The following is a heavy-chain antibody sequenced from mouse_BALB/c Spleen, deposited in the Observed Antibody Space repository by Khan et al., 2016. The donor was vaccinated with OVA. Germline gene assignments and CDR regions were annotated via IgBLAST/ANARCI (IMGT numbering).Heavy chain of an antibody. Sequence: EVKLLESGPSLVKPSQTLSLTCSVTADSITSGYWNWIRKFPGNKLEYMGYISYSGNTYYNPSLKSRISITRDTSKNQYYLQLNSVTTEDTATFYCACELRGFAYWGQGTLVTVSA. CDR3: ACELRGFAY. V-gene: IGHV3-8*02. J-gene: IGHJ3*01. CDR2: ISYSGNT. CDR1: ADSITSGY. D-gene: IGHD1-1*01.